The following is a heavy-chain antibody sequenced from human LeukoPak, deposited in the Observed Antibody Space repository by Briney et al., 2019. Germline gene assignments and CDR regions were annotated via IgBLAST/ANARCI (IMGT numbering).Heavy chain of an antibody. CDR1: GFSFSGHW. D-gene: IGHD6-13*01. Sequence: GGSLRLSCTASGFSFSGHWMHWARQLPGKGLVWVSRISPTGSTTSYADSVKGRFTVSRDNSKNTLYLQMNSLRAEDTAVYYCAKANHPIAAAGTSFDYWGQGTLVTVSS. V-gene: IGHV3-74*01. CDR3: AKANHPIAAAGTSFDY. J-gene: IGHJ4*02. CDR2: ISPTGSTT.